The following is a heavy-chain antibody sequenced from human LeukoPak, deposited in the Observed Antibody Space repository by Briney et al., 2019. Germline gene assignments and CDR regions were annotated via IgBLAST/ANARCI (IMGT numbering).Heavy chain of an antibody. Sequence: SGGSLRLSCAASGFTFSSYWMSWVRQAPGKGLEWVANIKQDGSEKYYVDSVKGRFTISGDNAKNSLYLQMNSLRAEDTAVYYCARGVQWRRYSSGWYENWFDPWGQGTLVTVSS. CDR2: IKQDGSEK. CDR3: ARGVQWRRYSSGWYENWFDP. J-gene: IGHJ5*02. V-gene: IGHV3-7*03. CDR1: GFTFSSYW. D-gene: IGHD6-19*01.